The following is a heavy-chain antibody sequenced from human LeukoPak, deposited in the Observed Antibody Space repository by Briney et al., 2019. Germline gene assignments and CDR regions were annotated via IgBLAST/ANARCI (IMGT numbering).Heavy chain of an antibody. D-gene: IGHD3-22*01. CDR1: GYTFTSYY. CDR2: INPSGGST. J-gene: IGHJ4*02. Sequence: ASVKVSCKASGYTFTSYYMHWVRQAPGQGLEWMGIINPSGGSTSYAQKFQGRVTMTRDTSTSTVYMELSSLRSEDTAVYYCARALEYYDSSGYYYLFDYWGQGTLVTVSS. CDR3: ARALEYYDSSGYYYLFDY. V-gene: IGHV1-46*01.